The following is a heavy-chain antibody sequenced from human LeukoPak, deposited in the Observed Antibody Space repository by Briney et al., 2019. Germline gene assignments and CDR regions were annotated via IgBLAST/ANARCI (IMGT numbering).Heavy chain of an antibody. CDR1: GFSFSGYW. CDR3: ARDGHQLTPFDY. Sequence: GGSLRLSCAASGFSFSGYWMHWVRQAPGKGLEWISHINTDVSVTTYAASVTGRFTISRDNAMDTLHLRMNSLRAEDTAVYYCARDGHQLTPFDYWGQGTLVTVSS. V-gene: IGHV3-74*01. J-gene: IGHJ4*02. D-gene: IGHD2-2*01. CDR2: INTDVSVT.